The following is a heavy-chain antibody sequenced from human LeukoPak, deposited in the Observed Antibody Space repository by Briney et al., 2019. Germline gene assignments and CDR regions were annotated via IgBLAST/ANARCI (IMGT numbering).Heavy chain of an antibody. V-gene: IGHV4-30-2*01. D-gene: IGHD4-11*01. CDR1: GGSISSGGYS. CDR3: ARLGGFRTPLQGN. J-gene: IGHJ4*02. CDR2: IYHSGST. Sequence: PSETLSLTCAVSGGSISSGGYSWSWIRQPPGKGLEWIGYIYHSGSTYYNPSLKSRVTISVDRSKNQFSLKLSSVTAADTAVYYCARLGGFRTPLQGNWGQGTLVTVSS.